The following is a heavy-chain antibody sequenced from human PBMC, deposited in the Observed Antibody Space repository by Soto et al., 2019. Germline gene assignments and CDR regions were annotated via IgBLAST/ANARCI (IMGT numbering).Heavy chain of an antibody. CDR1: GFLVNSAY. V-gene: IGHV3-53*01. CDR3: ARRGYSFAWGY. CDR2: INSDGST. Sequence: EVQLVESGGGLIPPGGSLRLSCAASGFLVNSAYMTWVRQAPGKGLEWLSMINSDGSTLYAESVKGRFTISRDNSKNRVDLQMNSLRAEDTAMYYCARRGYSFAWGYWGQGTLVIVTS. J-gene: IGHJ4*02. D-gene: IGHD5-18*01.